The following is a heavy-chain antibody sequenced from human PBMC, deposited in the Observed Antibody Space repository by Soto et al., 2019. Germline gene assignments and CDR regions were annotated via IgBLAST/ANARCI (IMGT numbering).Heavy chain of an antibody. CDR1: GGSISSYY. D-gene: IGHD6-19*01. J-gene: IGHJ3*02. V-gene: IGHV4-59*08. Sequence: SETLSLTCTVSGGSISSYYWSWIRQPPGKGLEWIGYIYYSGSTNYNPSLKSRVTISVDTSKNQFSLKLSSVTAADTAVYYCGRQQWLPQDAFDIWGQGTMVTVS. CDR3: GRQQWLPQDAFDI. CDR2: IYYSGST.